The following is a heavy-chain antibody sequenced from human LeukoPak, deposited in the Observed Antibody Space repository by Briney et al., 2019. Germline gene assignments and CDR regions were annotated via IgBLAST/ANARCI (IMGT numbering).Heavy chain of an antibody. CDR1: GYTFTGYY. CDR2: INPNSGGT. V-gene: IGHV1-2*02. Sequence: ASVKVSCKASGYTFTGYYMHWVRQAPGQGLEWMGWINPNSGGTNYAQKFQGRVTMTRDTSISTAYMELSRLRSDDTAVYYCASTFGLTYNWFDPCGQGTLVTVSS. D-gene: IGHD3-16*01. CDR3: ASTFGLTYNWFDP. J-gene: IGHJ5*02.